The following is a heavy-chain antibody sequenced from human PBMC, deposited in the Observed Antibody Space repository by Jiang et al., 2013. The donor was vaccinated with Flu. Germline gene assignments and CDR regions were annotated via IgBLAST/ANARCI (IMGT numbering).Heavy chain of an antibody. J-gene: IGHJ4*02. D-gene: IGHD6-13*01. CDR3: ARARAPEIAAYYFDY. Sequence: GSGLVKPSETLSLTCTVSGGSISSYYWNWIRQPPGKGLEWIGYIYYSGSTNYNPSLKSRVTISVDTSKNQFSLRLTSVAAADTAVYYCARARAPEIAAYYFDYWGRGTPVTVSS. CDR1: GGSISSYY. V-gene: IGHV4-59*01. CDR2: IYYSGST.